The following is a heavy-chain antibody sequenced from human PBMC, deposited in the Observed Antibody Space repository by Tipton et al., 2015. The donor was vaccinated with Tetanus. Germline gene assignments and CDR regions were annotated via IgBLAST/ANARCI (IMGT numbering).Heavy chain of an antibody. CDR1: GGAVRSGDFS. CDR3: ARANNEFPNKGPFDA. V-gene: IGHV4-61*08. CDR2: VSYSGRT. Sequence: TLSLTCTVSGGAVRSGDFSWNWIRQPPGKGLEWLADVSYSGRTNSNYSPKSRITISQDTSKNQFSLRLTSVTAADTAVYYCARANNEFPNKGPFDAWGQGRLVIVSS. J-gene: IGHJ4*02. D-gene: IGHD1-1*01.